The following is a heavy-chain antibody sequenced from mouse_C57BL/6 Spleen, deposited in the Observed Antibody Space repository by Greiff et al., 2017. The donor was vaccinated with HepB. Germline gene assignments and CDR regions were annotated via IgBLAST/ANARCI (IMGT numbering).Heavy chain of an antibody. J-gene: IGHJ4*01. Sequence: EVKLQESGPGLVKPSQSLSLTCSVTGYSITSGYYWNWIRQFPGNKLEWMGYISYDGSNNYNPSLKNRISITRDTSKNQFFLKLNSVTTEDTATYYCASWVYAMDYWGQGTSVTVSS. CDR2: ISYDGSN. D-gene: IGHD4-1*01. CDR1: GYSITSGYY. V-gene: IGHV3-6*01. CDR3: ASWVYAMDY.